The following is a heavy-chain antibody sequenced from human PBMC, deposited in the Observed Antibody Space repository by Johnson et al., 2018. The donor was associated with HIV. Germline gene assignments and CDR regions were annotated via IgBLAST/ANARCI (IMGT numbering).Heavy chain of an antibody. CDR3: TKDLYLGLWDSTSSRGFEV. J-gene: IGHJ3*01. Sequence: VQLVESGGGLVQPGRSLRLSCTASGFTFDDYAMHWVRQAPGKGPEWVSGIRWNRGSIDYADSVKGRFTIPRDHAKNSLFLHMNSLRPEDTALYYCTKDLYLGLWDSTSSRGFEVWGQGTMVTVSS. V-gene: IGHV3-9*01. CDR1: GFTFDDYA. D-gene: IGHD6-6*01. CDR2: IRWNRGSI.